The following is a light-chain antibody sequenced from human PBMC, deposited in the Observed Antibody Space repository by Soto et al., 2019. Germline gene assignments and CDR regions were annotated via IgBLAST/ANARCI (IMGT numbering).Light chain of an antibody. CDR1: QSVSSSY. J-gene: IGKJ1*01. V-gene: IGKV3-20*01. Sequence: EIVLTQSPGTLSLSPGERATLSCRASQSVSSSYLAWYQQKPGQAPRLLLYGASSRATGIPDRFSGSGSGTDFTLTISRLEPEDSALYYCQQYGSSPGTFGQGTKVEIK. CDR2: GAS. CDR3: QQYGSSPGT.